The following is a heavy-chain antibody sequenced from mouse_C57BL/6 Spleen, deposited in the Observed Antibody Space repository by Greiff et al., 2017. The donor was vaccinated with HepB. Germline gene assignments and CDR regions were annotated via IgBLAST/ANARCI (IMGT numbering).Heavy chain of an antibody. CDR3: TTTGLRQGFAY. CDR1: CFNIKDYY. J-gene: IGHJ3*01. CDR2: IDPEDGDT. Sequence: EVQLQQSGAELVRPGASVKLSCTASCFNIKDYYMHWVKQRPEQGLEWIGRIDPEDGDTEYAPKFQGKATMTADTSSNTAYLQLSSLTSEDTAVYYCTTTGLRQGFAYWGQGTLVTVSA. D-gene: IGHD2-4*01. V-gene: IGHV14-1*01.